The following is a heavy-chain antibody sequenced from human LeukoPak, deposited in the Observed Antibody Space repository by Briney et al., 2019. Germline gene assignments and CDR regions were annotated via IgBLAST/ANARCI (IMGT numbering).Heavy chain of an antibody. CDR1: GGSISSYY. V-gene: IGHV4-59*12. J-gene: IGHJ3*02. CDR3: AKSNGYGLIDI. Sequence: PSETLSLTCTVSGGSISSYYWSWIRQPPGKALEWIGNIFYSGSTYYSPYLKRRVTISLDTSRNQFSFKLNSLTAADTAVYYCAKSNGYGLIDIWGQGTMVTVSS. D-gene: IGHD3-22*01. CDR2: IFYSGST.